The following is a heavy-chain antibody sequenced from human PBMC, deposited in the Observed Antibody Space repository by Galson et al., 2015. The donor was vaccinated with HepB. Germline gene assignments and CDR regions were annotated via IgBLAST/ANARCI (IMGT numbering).Heavy chain of an antibody. J-gene: IGHJ6*02. CDR1: GYTFTSYA. D-gene: IGHD3-3*01. V-gene: IGHV1-18*01. CDR2: ISTYSGDT. CDR3: AREAVTIFGVAYYYYGMDV. Sequence: CKASGYTFTSYAMHWVCQAPGQGLEWMGWISTYSGDTNYAQKLQGRVTMTTDTSTSTAYMELRSLRSDDTAVYYCAREAVTIFGVAYYYYGMDVWGQGTTVTVSS.